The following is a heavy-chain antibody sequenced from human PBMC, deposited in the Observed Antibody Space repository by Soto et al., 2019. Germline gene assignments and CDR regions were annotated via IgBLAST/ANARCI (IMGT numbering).Heavy chain of an antibody. CDR3: ARDVGVPAAIPFSWFDP. J-gene: IGHJ5*02. V-gene: IGHV3-21*01. Sequence: GGSLRLSCAASGFTFSSYSMNWVRQAPGKGLEWVSSISSSSSYIYYADSVKGRFTISRDNAKNSLYLQMNSLRAEDTAVYYCARDVGVPAAIPFSWFDPWGQGTLVTVSS. D-gene: IGHD2-2*01. CDR1: GFTFSSYS. CDR2: ISSSSSYI.